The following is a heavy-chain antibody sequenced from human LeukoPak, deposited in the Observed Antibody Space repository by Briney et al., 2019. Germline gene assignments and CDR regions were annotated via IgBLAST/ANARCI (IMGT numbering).Heavy chain of an antibody. V-gene: IGHV3-9*01. CDR3: AKDRGYSGYALAY. CDR1: GFTFDDYA. D-gene: IGHD5-12*01. Sequence: GGSLRLSCAASGFTFDDYAMHWVRQAPGKGLEWVSGISWNSGSIGYADSVKGRFTISRDNSKNTLYLQMNSLRAEDTAVYYCAKDRGYSGYALAYWGQGTLVTVSS. J-gene: IGHJ4*02. CDR2: ISWNSGSI.